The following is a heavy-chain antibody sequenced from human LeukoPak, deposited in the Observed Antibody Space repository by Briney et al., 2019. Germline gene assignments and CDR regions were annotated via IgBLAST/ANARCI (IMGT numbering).Heavy chain of an antibody. CDR3: ARERPYCSSTSCYIWSYYYYYMDV. V-gene: IGHV3-7*01. CDR2: IKQDGSEK. Sequence: PGGSLRLSCVASGFTFRNYGMHWVRQAPGKGLEWVANIKQDGSEKYYVDSVKGRFTISRDNAKNSLYLQMNSLRAEDTAVYYCARERPYCSSTSCYIWSYYYYYMDVWGKGTTVTVSS. J-gene: IGHJ6*03. CDR1: GFTFRNYG. D-gene: IGHD2-2*02.